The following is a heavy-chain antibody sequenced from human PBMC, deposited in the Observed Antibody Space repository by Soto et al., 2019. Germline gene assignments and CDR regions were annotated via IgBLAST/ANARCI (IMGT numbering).Heavy chain of an antibody. D-gene: IGHD3-3*01. CDR3: AHRVLRTVFGVVTTTAIYFDF. CDR2: IYWDDDK. CDR1: GFSLTTSGVG. J-gene: IGHJ4*02. V-gene: IGHV2-5*02. Sequence: QITLNESGPTVVRPTETLTLTCRFSGFSLTTSGVGVGWIRQSPGKAPEWLALIYWDDDKRYSASLKSRLTITNDTSKNQVVLTVSDLDPTDTATYYCAHRVLRTVFGVVTTTAIYFDFWGQGTPGAVSS.